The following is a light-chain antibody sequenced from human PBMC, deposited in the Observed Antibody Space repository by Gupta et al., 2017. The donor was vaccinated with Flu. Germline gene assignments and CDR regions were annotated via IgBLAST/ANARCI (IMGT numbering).Light chain of an antibody. V-gene: IGKV3-11*01. CDR3: QKRSNWPPYT. J-gene: IGKJ2*01. CDR2: DAS. Sequence: DIVLTQFSTTLSFSPGERATLPCRASQSVGIYLAWYQQKPCQTPRLLIYDASNRATGIPARFSGSGSGTNVTLTISSLEPEDFAVYYCQKRSNWPPYTFGQGTRLEI. CDR1: QSVGIY.